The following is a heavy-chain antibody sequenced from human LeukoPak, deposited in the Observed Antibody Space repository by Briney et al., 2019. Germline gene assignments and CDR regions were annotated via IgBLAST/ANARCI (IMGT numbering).Heavy chain of an antibody. J-gene: IGHJ1*01. CDR2: IRSRSRHI. CDR1: GFTFSTYA. Sequence: GGSLRLSCAASGFTFSTYAMNWVRQAPGKGLEWVSSIRSRSRHIYYADSVKGRFSISRDDARNSVFLQMNGLRDEDTAVYYCVRDMTTETRCYLQHWGQGTLVTVSS. V-gene: IGHV3-21*01. D-gene: IGHD4-17*01. CDR3: VRDMTTETRCYLQH.